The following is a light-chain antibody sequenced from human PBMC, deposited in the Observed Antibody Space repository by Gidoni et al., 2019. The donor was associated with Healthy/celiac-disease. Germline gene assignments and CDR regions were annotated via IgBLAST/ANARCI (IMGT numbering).Light chain of an antibody. Sequence: AIQLTQSPSSLSASVGDRVTITCRASQGISSALAWYQQKPGKAPKLLIYDASSLESGVPSRFSGSGSGTDFTLIISSLQPEDFATYDCQQFNSYPLTFGGGTKVEIK. CDR2: DAS. J-gene: IGKJ4*01. CDR1: QGISSA. CDR3: QQFNSYPLT. V-gene: IGKV1-13*02.